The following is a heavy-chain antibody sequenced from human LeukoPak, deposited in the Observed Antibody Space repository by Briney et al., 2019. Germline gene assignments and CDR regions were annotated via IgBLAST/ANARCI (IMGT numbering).Heavy chain of an antibody. Sequence: GGSLRLSCAASGFTFSGYSMTWIRQAPGRGLEWVSHISSSGRIYADSVKGRFTISRDNAKNSLYLQMNSLRAEDTAVYYCARDGNFDICGQGTMVTVSS. J-gene: IGHJ3*02. CDR1: GFTFSGYS. V-gene: IGHV3-11*04. CDR2: ISSSGRI. CDR3: ARDGNFDI.